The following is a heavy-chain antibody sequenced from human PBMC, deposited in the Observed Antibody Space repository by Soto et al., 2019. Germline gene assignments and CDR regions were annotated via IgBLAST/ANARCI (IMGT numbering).Heavy chain of an antibody. D-gene: IGHD2-2*02. V-gene: IGHV4-4*07. CDR3: ARVLLDLWPLDY. CDR2: IHTSEYT. Sequence: PSEILSLTCTVSGGSISSYYWSWIRQPAGKGLEWIGRIHTSEYTNYNPSLKSRVTMSVDTSKNQFSLKLTSVTAADTAVYYCARVLLDLWPLDYWGQGTLVTVSS. CDR1: GGSISSYY. J-gene: IGHJ4*02.